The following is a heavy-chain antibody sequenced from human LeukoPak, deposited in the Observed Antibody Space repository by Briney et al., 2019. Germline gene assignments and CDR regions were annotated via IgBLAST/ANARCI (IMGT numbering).Heavy chain of an antibody. CDR1: GFTFNTYA. CDR3: ARHVVAVGFDY. V-gene: IGHV3-23*01. Sequence: GGSLRLSCAASGFTFNTYAMNWVRQAPGKGLEWVSAITDSGGTTYYADSVKGRFTISRDNAKNSLYLHMNSLRAEDTAVYYCARHVVAVGFDYWGQGTLVTVSS. D-gene: IGHD3-22*01. J-gene: IGHJ4*02. CDR2: ITDSGGTT.